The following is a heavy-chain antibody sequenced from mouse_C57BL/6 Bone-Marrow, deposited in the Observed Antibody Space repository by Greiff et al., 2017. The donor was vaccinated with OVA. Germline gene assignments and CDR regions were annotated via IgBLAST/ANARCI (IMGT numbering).Heavy chain of an antibody. CDR2: INPSTGGT. CDR1: GYSFTGYY. Sequence: EVQLQQSGPELVKPGASVKISCKASGYSFTGYYMNWVKQSPEKSLEWIGEINPSTGGTTYNQKFKAKATLTVDKSSSTAYMQLKSLTSEDSAVYYCASGVGLLYAMDYWGQGTSVTVSS. J-gene: IGHJ4*01. CDR3: ASGVGLLYAMDY. V-gene: IGHV1-42*01. D-gene: IGHD2-13*01.